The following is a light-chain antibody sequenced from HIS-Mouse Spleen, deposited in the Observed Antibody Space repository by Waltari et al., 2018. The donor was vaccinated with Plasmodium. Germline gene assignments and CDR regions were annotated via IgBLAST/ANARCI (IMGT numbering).Light chain of an antibody. J-gene: IGLJ3*02. V-gene: IGLV3-10*01. CDR2: EDS. CDR1: ALPKKY. Sequence: SYELTQPPSVSVSPGQTARITCPGDALPKKYAYCYQQKSGQAPVLVIYEDSKRPPGIPERFSGSSSGTMATLTISGAQVEDEADYYCYSTDSSGNHRVFGGGTKLTVL. CDR3: YSTDSSGNHRV.